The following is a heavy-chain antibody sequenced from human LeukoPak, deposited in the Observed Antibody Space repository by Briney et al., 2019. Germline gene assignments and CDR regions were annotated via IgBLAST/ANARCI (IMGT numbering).Heavy chain of an antibody. CDR2: IFYSGST. CDR3: ARHVVASSPLAY. Sequence: PSETLSLTCTVSGYSISSGYYWSWIRQPPGKGLEWIGYIFYSGSTNYNPSLKSRVTISVDTSKNQFSLKLSSVTAADTAVYYCARHVVASSPLAYWGQGTLVTVSS. V-gene: IGHV4-61*01. D-gene: IGHD2-21*01. J-gene: IGHJ4*02. CDR1: GYSISSGYY.